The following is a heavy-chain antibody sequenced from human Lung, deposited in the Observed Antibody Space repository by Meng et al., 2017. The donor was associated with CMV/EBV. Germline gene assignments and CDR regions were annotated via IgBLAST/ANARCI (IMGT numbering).Heavy chain of an antibody. CDR1: GFTFSDYA. D-gene: IGHD3-22*01. Sequence: GESLKISCAASGFTFSDYAMRGVRQAAAKGLEGVALMSYDGIKKYYEDSVRGRFTISRDTSKNTLFLQVNSLRPDDTAIYYCARSGLGVVTTSTFDYWGQGXLVTVSS. CDR3: ARSGLGVVTTSTFDY. J-gene: IGHJ4*02. CDR2: MSYDGIKK. V-gene: IGHV3-30-3*01.